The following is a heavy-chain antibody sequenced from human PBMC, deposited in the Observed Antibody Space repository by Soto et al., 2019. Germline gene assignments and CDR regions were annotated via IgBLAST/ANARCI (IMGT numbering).Heavy chain of an antibody. CDR1: GGSISSSSYY. CDR2: IYYSGST. J-gene: IGHJ3*02. V-gene: IGHV4-39*01. D-gene: IGHD4-17*01. Sequence: QLQLQESGPGLVKPSETLSLTCTVSGGSISSSSYYWGWIRQPPGKGLEWIGSIYYSGSTYYNPSLKSRVTISVDTSKNQFSLKLSSVTAADTAVYYCASTTGAHDYGDYGGRHAFDIWGQGTMVTVSS. CDR3: ASTTGAHDYGDYGGRHAFDI.